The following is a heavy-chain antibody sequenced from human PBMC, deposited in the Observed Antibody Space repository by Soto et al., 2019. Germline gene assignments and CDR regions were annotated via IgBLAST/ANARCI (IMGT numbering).Heavy chain of an antibody. CDR1: GFTFSSCA. V-gene: IGHV3-23*01. D-gene: IGHD3-10*01. Sequence: GGSLRLSCAASGFTFSSCAMGWVRQAPGKGLEWVSDIIDSHGTTYYADSVKGRFTISRDNSKNTLYLQMNSLRAEDTALYYCAKDSRITMIRGVIMPPGYWGQGTLVTVSS. CDR2: IIDSHGTT. CDR3: AKDSRITMIRGVIMPPGY. J-gene: IGHJ4*02.